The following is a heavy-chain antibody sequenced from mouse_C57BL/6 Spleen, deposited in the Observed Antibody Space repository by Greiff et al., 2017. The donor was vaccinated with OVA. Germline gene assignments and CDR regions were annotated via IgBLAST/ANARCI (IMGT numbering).Heavy chain of an antibody. V-gene: IGHV1-69*01. CDR3: ARWRLLYAMDY. CDR2: IDPSDSYT. J-gene: IGHJ4*01. CDR1: GYTFTSYW. D-gene: IGHD1-1*01. Sequence: VQLQQPGAELVMPGASVKLSCKASGYTFTSYWMHWVKQRPGQGLEWIGEIDPSDSYTNYNQKFKGKSTLTVDKSSSTAYMQLRSLTSEDSAVYYCARWRLLYAMDYWGQGTSVTVSS.